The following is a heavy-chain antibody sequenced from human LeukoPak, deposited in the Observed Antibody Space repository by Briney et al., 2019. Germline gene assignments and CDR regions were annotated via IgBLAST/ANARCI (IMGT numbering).Heavy chain of an antibody. CDR2: IRFDGSNY. D-gene: IGHD4/OR15-4a*01. Sequence: GGSLRLSCAASGFSFSSYGMHWVRQAPGKGLEWVAFIRFDGSNYYYADSVKGRFTISRDNSKNTLYLQMNSLRAEDTAVYYCAKNSEQGAPAPLDYWGQGTLVTVSS. CDR1: GFSFSSYG. CDR3: AKNSEQGAPAPLDY. J-gene: IGHJ4*02. V-gene: IGHV3-30*02.